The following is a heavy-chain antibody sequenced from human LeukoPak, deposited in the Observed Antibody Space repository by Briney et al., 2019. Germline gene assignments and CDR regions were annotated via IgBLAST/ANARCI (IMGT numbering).Heavy chain of an antibody. CDR2: ISGSGGST. J-gene: IGHJ5*02. D-gene: IGHD6-13*01. V-gene: IGHV3-23*01. Sequence: GGSLRLSCAASGFSFSTYAMSWVRQAPGKGLEWVSAISGSGGSTYYADSVKGRFTISRDNSKNTLYLQMNSLRAEDTAVYYCAKLSRLAAAGTLWFDPWGQGTLVTVSS. CDR3: AKLSRLAAAGTLWFDP. CDR1: GFSFSTYA.